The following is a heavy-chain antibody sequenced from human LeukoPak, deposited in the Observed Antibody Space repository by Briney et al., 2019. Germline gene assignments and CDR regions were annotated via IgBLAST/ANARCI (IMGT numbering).Heavy chain of an antibody. D-gene: IGHD3-22*01. CDR3: ANSQLADYDRVGYFQH. V-gene: IGHV4-30-2*01. CDR1: GGSISSGGYS. CDR2: IYHSGST. J-gene: IGHJ1*01. Sequence: SQTLSLTCAVSGGSISSGGYSWSWIRQPPGKGLEWIGYIYHSGSTYYNPSLKSRVTISVDRSKNQFSLKLSSVTAADTAVYYCANSQLADYDRVGYFQHWGQGTLVTVSS.